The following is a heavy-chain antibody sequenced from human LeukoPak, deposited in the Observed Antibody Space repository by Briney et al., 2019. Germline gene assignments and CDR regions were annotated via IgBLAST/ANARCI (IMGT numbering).Heavy chain of an antibody. Sequence: ASGKVSCKASGYTFTSYGMSWVRQAPGQGLEWMGWISAYNGNTNYAQKLQGRVTMTTDTSTSTAYMELRSLRSDDTAVYYCAGRTGTQYSSDAFDIWGQRTMVTVSS. V-gene: IGHV1-18*01. CDR2: ISAYNGNT. CDR1: GYTFTSYG. J-gene: IGHJ3*02. D-gene: IGHD1-1*01. CDR3: AGRTGTQYSSDAFDI.